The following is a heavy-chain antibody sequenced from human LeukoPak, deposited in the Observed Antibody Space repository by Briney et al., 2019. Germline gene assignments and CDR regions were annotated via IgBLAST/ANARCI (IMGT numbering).Heavy chain of an antibody. Sequence: GGSLTLSCAASGFTFSDYAMSWVRQAPGKGLEWVSVIYSGGNTYYADSVKGRFTISRDNSKNTLYLQMNSLRGEDTAMYYCGRLKSDGYIIDYWGQGTPVTVSS. CDR3: GRLKSDGYIIDY. J-gene: IGHJ4*02. D-gene: IGHD3-16*01. V-gene: IGHV3-53*01. CDR2: IYSGGNT. CDR1: GFTFSDYA.